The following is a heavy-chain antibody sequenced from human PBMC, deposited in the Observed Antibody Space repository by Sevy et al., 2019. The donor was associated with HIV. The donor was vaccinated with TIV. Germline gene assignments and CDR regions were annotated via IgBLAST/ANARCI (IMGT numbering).Heavy chain of an antibody. CDR3: ARDGTGSYYDSSGEYYGMDV. CDR1: GGTFSSYA. Sequence: ASVKVSCKASGGTFSSYAISWVRQAPGQGLEWMGGIIPIFGTANYAQKFQGRVTITGDESTSTAYMELSSLRSEDTAVYYCARDGTGSYYDSSGEYYGMDVWGQGTTVTVSS. D-gene: IGHD3-22*01. V-gene: IGHV1-69*13. J-gene: IGHJ6*02. CDR2: IIPIFGTA.